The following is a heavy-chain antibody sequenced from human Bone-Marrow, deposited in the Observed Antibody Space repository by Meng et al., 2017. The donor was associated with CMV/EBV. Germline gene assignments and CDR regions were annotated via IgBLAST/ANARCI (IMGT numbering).Heavy chain of an antibody. CDR1: GFSFSSYA. CDR2: ISYDGSSK. D-gene: IGHD3-3*01. CDR3: ASLWGEWLPY. Sequence: GESLKISCAASGFSFSSYAMHWVRQAPGKGLEWVAVISYDGSSKYYADSVRGRFTISRDNSKNTLYLQMNSLRAEDTAVYYCASLWGEWLPYWGQGTLVTVSS. V-gene: IGHV3-30*04. J-gene: IGHJ4*02.